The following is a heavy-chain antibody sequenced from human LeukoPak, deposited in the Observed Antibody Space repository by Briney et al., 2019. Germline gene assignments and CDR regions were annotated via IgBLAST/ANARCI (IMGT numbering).Heavy chain of an antibody. J-gene: IGHJ4*02. V-gene: IGHV1-8*03. CDR3: ARAEYSSSADFDY. D-gene: IGHD6-6*01. CDR2: MNPNSGNT. CDR1: GYTFTSYD. Sequence: GASVKVSCKASGYTFTSYDINWVRQATGQGLEWMGWMNPNSGNTGYAQKFQGRVTITRNTSISTAYMELSSLRSEDTAAYYCARAEYSSSADFDYWGQGTLVTVSS.